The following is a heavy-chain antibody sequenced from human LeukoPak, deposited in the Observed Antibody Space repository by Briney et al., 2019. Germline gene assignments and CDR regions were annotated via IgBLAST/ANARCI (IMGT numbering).Heavy chain of an antibody. CDR1: GFTFSSYW. CDR2: IKQDGSER. V-gene: IGHV3-7*03. CDR3: AKVRRPYCSGRSCYAFDY. Sequence: PGGSLRLSCAASGFTFSSYWMSWVRQAPGKGLEWVANIKQDGSERYYVDSVKGRFTISRDNAKNSLYLQMNSLRGEDTAVYYCAKVRRPYCSGRSCYAFDYWGQGTLVTVSS. J-gene: IGHJ4*02. D-gene: IGHD2-15*01.